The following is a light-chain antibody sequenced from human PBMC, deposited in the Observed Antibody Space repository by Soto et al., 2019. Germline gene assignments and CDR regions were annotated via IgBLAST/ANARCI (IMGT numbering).Light chain of an antibody. CDR2: GAS. J-gene: IGKJ3*01. CDR1: ESISSK. CDR3: QHGYRTPFT. Sequence: DIEMTQSPSSLSASVGDRVTITCRASESISSKLNWYQQKPGKAPALLISGASRLHSGVPSRFSGSGSGTDFTLSISGLHHEDFATYYCQHGYRTPFTFGPGPKVAI. V-gene: IGKV1-39*01.